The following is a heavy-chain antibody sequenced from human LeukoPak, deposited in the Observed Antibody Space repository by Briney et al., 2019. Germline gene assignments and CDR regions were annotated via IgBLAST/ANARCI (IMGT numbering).Heavy chain of an antibody. CDR3: ARESYDYVWGDQTYFDY. Sequence: RASVTFSCKASGYTFTSYYMHWVRQAPGQGLEWMGIINPSGGSTSYAQKFQGRVTMTRDTSTSTVYMELSSLRSEDTAVYYCARESYDYVWGDQTYFDYWGQGTLVTVSS. J-gene: IGHJ4*02. V-gene: IGHV1-46*01. D-gene: IGHD3-16*01. CDR1: GYTFTSYY. CDR2: INPSGGST.